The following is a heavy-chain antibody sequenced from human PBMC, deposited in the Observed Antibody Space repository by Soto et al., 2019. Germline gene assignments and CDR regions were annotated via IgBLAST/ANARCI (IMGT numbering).Heavy chain of an antibody. V-gene: IGHV4-61*01. D-gene: IGHD5-18*01. CDR3: ATMAVDTSMIWWSVP. CDR1: GDSVTSGNYY. Sequence: SETLSLTCTVSGDSVTSGNYYWSWIRQPPGKGLEWIGYIYYSGNTNYSPSLKSRVTMSLDRSNNQFSLNLSSVIAADTALYYCATMAVDTSMIWWSVPWCPGILV. J-gene: IGHJ5*01. CDR2: IYYSGNT.